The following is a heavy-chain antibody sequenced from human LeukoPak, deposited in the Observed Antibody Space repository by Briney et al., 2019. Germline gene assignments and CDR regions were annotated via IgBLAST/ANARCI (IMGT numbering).Heavy chain of an antibody. V-gene: IGHV4-4*02. CDR2: MYPSGST. Sequence: SETLSLTCAVSGGSVSSDNWWSWVRQPPGEGLEWIGEMYPSGSTNYNPSLKTRVTISVDKSKNQLSLKLSSVTAADTAVYYCGRYGNYCIDVWGKGTTVTVSS. CDR1: GGSVSSDNW. D-gene: IGHD6-13*01. J-gene: IGHJ6*03. CDR3: GRYGNYCIDV.